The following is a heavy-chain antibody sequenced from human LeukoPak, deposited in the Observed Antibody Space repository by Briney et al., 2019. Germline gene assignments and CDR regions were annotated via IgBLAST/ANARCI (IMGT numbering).Heavy chain of an antibody. CDR3: ARGPYSSSWYSDYYYYHYYMDV. CDR2: INWNGGST. CDR1: GFTVSSNY. Sequence: GGSLRLSCTASGFTVSSNYMSWVRQAPGKGLEWVSGINWNGGSTGYADSAKGRFTISRDNAKNSLYLQMNSLRAEDTALYYCARGPYSSSWYSDYYYYHYYMDVWGKGTTVTVSS. D-gene: IGHD6-13*01. J-gene: IGHJ6*03. V-gene: IGHV3-20*04.